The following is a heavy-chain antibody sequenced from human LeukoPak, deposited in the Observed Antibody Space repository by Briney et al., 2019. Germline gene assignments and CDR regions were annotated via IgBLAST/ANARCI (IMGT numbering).Heavy chain of an antibody. CDR3: VRERSSGSYNWFDP. V-gene: IGHV4-61*02. Sequence: SETLSLTCTVSGGSISSGSYYWSWIRQPAGKGLEWIGRIYTSGSTNYNPSLKSRVTISVDTSKNQFSLKLSSVTAADTAVYYCVRERSSGSYNWFDPWGQGTLVTVSS. CDR1: GGSISSGSYY. CDR2: IYTSGST. J-gene: IGHJ5*02. D-gene: IGHD3-22*01.